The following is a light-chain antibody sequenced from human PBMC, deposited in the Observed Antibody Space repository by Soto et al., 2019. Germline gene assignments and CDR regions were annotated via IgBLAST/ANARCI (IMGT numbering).Light chain of an antibody. J-gene: IGKJ5*01. CDR3: QRYGSSPPYT. CDR1: QSVSSSY. CDR2: GTS. V-gene: IGKV3-20*01. Sequence: RAPLSCSASQSVSSSYLAWYQQKPGQAPRLLIYGTSSRAADIPDRFSGRGSETDFTLTISRLEPEDFAVYYCQRYGSSPPYTLGQGTRLEIK.